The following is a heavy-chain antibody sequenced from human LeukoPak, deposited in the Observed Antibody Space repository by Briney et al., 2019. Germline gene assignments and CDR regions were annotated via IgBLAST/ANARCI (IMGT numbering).Heavy chain of an antibody. CDR1: GFIFSEYW. CDR3: ARGGGNFDY. D-gene: IGHD3-16*01. V-gene: IGHV3-7*04. Sequence: GGSLRLSCAASGFIFSEYWMNWVRQAPGKGLEWVTNIKQDGSEKYYVDSVKGRFTISRDNAKNSLYLQMSSLRAEDTAVYYCARGGGNFDYWGQGTLVTVSS. J-gene: IGHJ4*02. CDR2: IKQDGSEK.